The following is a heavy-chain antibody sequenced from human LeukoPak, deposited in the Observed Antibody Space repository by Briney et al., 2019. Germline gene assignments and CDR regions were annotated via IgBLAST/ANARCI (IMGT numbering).Heavy chain of an antibody. Sequence: GGSLRLSCAASGFTFSSYDMSWVRQAPGKGLEWVSTISGSGGSTYYADSVKGRFTISRDNSKNTLYLQMNSLRAEDTAVYYCAKLLGDFWSGYWNWFDPWGQGTLVTVSS. D-gene: IGHD3-3*01. V-gene: IGHV3-23*01. CDR1: GFTFSSYD. CDR3: AKLLGDFWSGYWNWFDP. CDR2: ISGSGGST. J-gene: IGHJ5*02.